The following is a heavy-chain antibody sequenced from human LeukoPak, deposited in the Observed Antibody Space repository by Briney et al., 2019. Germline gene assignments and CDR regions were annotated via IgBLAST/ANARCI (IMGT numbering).Heavy chain of an antibody. D-gene: IGHD4-17*01. J-gene: IGHJ4*02. CDR2: ISSSSSYI. CDR1: GFTFSSYS. Sequence: GGSLRLSCAASGFTFSSYSMNWVRQAPGKGLEWVSSISSSSSYIYYADSVKGRFTISRDNAKNSLYLQMNSLGAEDTAVYYCARGERDYGDYGIDYWGQGTLVTVSS. CDR3: ARGERDYGDYGIDY. V-gene: IGHV3-21*01.